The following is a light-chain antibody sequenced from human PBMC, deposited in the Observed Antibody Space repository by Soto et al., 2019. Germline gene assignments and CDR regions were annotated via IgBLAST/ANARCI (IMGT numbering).Light chain of an antibody. CDR2: KAS. J-gene: IGKJ1*01. Sequence: DIPMTQSPSTLSGSVGDRVTITCRASQTISSWLSWYQQKPGKAPKLLIYKASTLKSGVPSRFSGSGSGTAFTLTISSLQPDDFATYDCQHYNSYSQAFGQGTKVELK. CDR1: QTISSW. V-gene: IGKV1-5*03. CDR3: QHYNSYSQA.